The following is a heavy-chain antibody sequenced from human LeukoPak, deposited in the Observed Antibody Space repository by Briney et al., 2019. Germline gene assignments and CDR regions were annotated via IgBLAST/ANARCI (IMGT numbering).Heavy chain of an antibody. CDR2: IYYSGST. CDR1: GGSISSSSYY. J-gene: IGHJ5*02. Sequence: SETLSLTCTISGGSISSSSYYWGWIRQPPGKGLEWIGSIYYSGSTYYNPSLKSRVTISVDTSKNQFSLKLSSVTAADTAVYYCARVPGYYGSASNWFDPWGQGTLVTVSS. D-gene: IGHD3-10*01. CDR3: ARVPGYYGSASNWFDP. V-gene: IGHV4-39*07.